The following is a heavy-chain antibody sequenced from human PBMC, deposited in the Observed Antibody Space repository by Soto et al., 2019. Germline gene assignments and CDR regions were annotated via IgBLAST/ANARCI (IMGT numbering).Heavy chain of an antibody. CDR2: VYYTGST. Sequence: QVQLQESGPGLVKPSQTLSLTCTVSGGSISSGGYYWSWIRQYPGLRLEWIGAVYYTGSTYYKRPLKGRVTLSVDTSKNQFSLMLNSVTAADTAVYYCAREYSSGWYGYFQHWGQGTLVTVSS. CDR1: GGSISSGGYY. J-gene: IGHJ1*01. CDR3: AREYSSGWYGYFQH. D-gene: IGHD6-19*01. V-gene: IGHV4-31*03.